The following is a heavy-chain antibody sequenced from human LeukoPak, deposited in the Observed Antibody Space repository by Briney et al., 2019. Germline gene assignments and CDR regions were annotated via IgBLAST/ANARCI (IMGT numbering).Heavy chain of an antibody. V-gene: IGHV4-39*07. CDR2: IYYSGTT. Sequence: PSETLSLTCSVSGGSISSPNHDWAWIRQPPGQGLEWIGSIYYSGTTNYNPSLKGRVTISVDKSKNQFSLKFNSVTAADTAVYYCARGPSLGAHLDYWGQGTLVTVSS. J-gene: IGHJ4*02. CDR1: GGSISSPNHD. CDR3: ARGPSLGAHLDY. D-gene: IGHD1-26*01.